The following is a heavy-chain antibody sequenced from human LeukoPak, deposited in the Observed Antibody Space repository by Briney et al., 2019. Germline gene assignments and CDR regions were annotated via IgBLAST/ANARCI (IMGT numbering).Heavy chain of an antibody. CDR3: AKDVAAAGYFDY. Sequence: GGSLRLSCAASGFTFSSYAMSWVRQAPGKGLEWVSAISGSGGSAYYADSVKGRFTISRDNSKNTLYLQMNSLRAEDTAVYYCAKDVAAAGYFDYWGQGTLVTVSS. D-gene: IGHD6-13*01. V-gene: IGHV3-23*01. J-gene: IGHJ4*02. CDR1: GFTFSSYA. CDR2: ISGSGGSA.